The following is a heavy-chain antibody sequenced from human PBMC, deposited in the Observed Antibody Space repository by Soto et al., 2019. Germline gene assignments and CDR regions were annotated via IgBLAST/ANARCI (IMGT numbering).Heavy chain of an antibody. CDR3: ARGLPYSSAVLSDY. CDR1: GFTFSSYG. CDR2: IWYDGSNK. Sequence: QVQLVESGGGVVQPGRSLRLSCAASGFTFSSYGMHWVRQAPGKGLEWVAVIWYDGSNKYYADSVKGRFTISRDNSKNTLYLQMNSLGAEDTAVYYCARGLPYSSAVLSDYWGQGTLVTVSS. J-gene: IGHJ4*02. V-gene: IGHV3-33*01. D-gene: IGHD6-19*01.